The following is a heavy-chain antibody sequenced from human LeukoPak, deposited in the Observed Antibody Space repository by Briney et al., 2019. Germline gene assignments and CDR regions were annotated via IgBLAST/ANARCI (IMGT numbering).Heavy chain of an antibody. J-gene: IGHJ6*02. V-gene: IGHV1-8*01. Sequence: GASVKVSCKASGYTFTSYDINWVRQATGQGLEWMGWMNPNSGNTGYAQKFQGRVTMTRNTSISTAYMELSSLRSEDTAVYYCARGQYSSSWYGYLYYYYGMDVWGQGTTVTVSS. D-gene: IGHD6-13*01. CDR3: ARGQYSSSWYGYLYYYYGMDV. CDR2: MNPNSGNT. CDR1: GYTFTSYD.